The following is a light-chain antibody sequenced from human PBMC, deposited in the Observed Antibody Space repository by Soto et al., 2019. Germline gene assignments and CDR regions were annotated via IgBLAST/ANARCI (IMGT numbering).Light chain of an antibody. V-gene: IGLV3-21*04. CDR2: YDS. Sequence: SYELTQPPSVSVAPGKTARITCGGNNIGSKSVHWYQQKPGQAPVLVIYYDSDRPSGIPERFSGSNSGNTATLTISRVEAGDEADYYCQVWDSSRDRYVVFGGGTTVTVL. CDR3: QVWDSSRDRYVV. CDR1: NIGSKS. J-gene: IGLJ2*01.